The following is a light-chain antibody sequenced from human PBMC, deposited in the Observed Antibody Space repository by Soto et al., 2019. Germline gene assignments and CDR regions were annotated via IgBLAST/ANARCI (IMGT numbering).Light chain of an antibody. Sequence: EIVLTQFPGILSLSPGERATLSCRASQTVSDNFLAWYQQKPGQSPRLLIYFTSSRATGIPDRFRGSGSGTDFTLTIIRLEPEDFAVYYCQQYGTSPVTFGQGTKLEIQ. J-gene: IGKJ2*01. CDR2: FTS. V-gene: IGKV3-20*01. CDR3: QQYGTSPVT. CDR1: QTVSDNF.